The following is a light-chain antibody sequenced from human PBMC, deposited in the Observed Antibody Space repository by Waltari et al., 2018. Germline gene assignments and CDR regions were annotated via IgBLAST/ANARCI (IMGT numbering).Light chain of an antibody. J-gene: IGLJ3*02. CDR1: SDSLSTTSY. CDR3: LLYMGSGIWV. Sequence: QTVVTQEPSLSVSPGGTVTLTCALSSDSLSTTSYASWYQQRPGQTPRTLGYKACSRSSGVPDRFSGSILGNKASLIITGAQADGEAVYYCLLYMGSGIWVFGGGTKLTVL. V-gene: IGLV8-61*01. CDR2: KAC.